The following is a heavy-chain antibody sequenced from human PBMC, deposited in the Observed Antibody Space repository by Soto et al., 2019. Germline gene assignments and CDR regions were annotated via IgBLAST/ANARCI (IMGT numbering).Heavy chain of an antibody. CDR1: GGSVSSANYY. J-gene: IGHJ5*02. CDR3: ARALLRSRYHDTSLYYQFDL. Sequence: SETLSLTCTVSGGSVSSANYYWGWIRQPPGKGLEWIGSIYYSGNTNYNPSLNSRVTISVDTSKNQFSLRLSSVTAADTAIYYCARALLRSRYHDTSLYYQFDLWGPGTLVTVSS. D-gene: IGHD3-22*01. V-gene: IGHV4-61*01. CDR2: IYYSGNT.